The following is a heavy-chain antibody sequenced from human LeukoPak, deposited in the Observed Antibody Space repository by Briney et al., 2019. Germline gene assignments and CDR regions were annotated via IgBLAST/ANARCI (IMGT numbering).Heavy chain of an antibody. J-gene: IGHJ4*02. D-gene: IGHD6-19*01. CDR1: GFPFNTQD. V-gene: IGHV3-23*01. CDR2: IIADGGAT. CDR3: GKGRVSE. Sequence: GGSLRLSCAASGFPFNTQDMRWVRQAPGKGLEWVSSIIADGGATFYADSVRGRFTISRDNSRNTLDLQMDSLRVEDTAVYYCGKGRVSEWGQGTLVTVSS.